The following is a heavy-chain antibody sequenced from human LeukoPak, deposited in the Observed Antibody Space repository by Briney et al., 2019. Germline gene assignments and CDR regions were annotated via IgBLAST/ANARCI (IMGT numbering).Heavy chain of an antibody. CDR2: IYYSGST. J-gene: IGHJ3*02. V-gene: IGHV4-59*01. D-gene: IGHD3-22*01. CDR1: GVSISSYY. Sequence: KPSETLSLTCTVSGVSISSYYWSWIRQPPGKGLEGIGYIYYSGSTNYNPSLTSRVTISVDTSKNQFSLKLSSVTAADTAVYYCARSRREGRNPYDSSGYSNDAFDIWGQGTMVTVS. CDR3: ARSRREGRNPYDSSGYSNDAFDI.